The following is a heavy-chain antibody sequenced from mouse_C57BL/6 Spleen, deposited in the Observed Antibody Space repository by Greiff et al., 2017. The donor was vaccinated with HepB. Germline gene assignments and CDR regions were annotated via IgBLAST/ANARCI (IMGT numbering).Heavy chain of an antibody. CDR3: TRELPTGSSYWYFDV. J-gene: IGHJ1*03. CDR1: GFTFSSYA. D-gene: IGHD1-1*01. V-gene: IGHV5-9-1*02. Sequence: EVMLVESGEGLVKPGGSLKLSCAASGFTFSSYAMSWVRQTPEKRLEWVAYISSGGDYIYYADTVKGRFTISRDNARNTLYLQMSSLKSEDTAMYYCTRELPTGSSYWYFDVWGTGTTVTVSS. CDR2: ISSGGDYI.